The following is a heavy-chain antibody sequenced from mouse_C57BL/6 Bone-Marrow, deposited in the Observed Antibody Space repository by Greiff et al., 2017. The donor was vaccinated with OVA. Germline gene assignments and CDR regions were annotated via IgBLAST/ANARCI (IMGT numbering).Heavy chain of an antibody. CDR3: ARGIYYGNYGGYFDY. CDR2: IYPRSGNT. Sequence: VQLQQSGAELARPGASVKLSCKASGYTFTSYGISWVKQRTGQGLEWIGEIYPRSGNTYYNEKFKGKATLTADKSSSTAYMELRSLTSEDSAVYFGARGIYYGNYGGYFDYWGQGTTLTVSS. J-gene: IGHJ2*01. CDR1: GYTFTSYG. D-gene: IGHD2-1*01. V-gene: IGHV1-81*01.